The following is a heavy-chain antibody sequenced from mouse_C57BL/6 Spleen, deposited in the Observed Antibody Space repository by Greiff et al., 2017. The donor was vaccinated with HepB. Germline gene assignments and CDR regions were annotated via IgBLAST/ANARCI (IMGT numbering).Heavy chain of an antibody. V-gene: IGHV3-6*01. J-gene: IGHJ2*01. CDR2: ISYDGSN. CDR3: ARADDGYLYCGY. Sequence: EVQLVESGPGLVKPSQSLSLTCSVTGYSITSGYYWNWIRQFPGNKLEWMGYISYDGSNNYNPSLKNRISLTRDTSKNQFFLTLNSLTTEDTATYYCARADDGYLYCGYWGQGTTLTVAS. CDR1: GYSITSGYY. D-gene: IGHD2-3*01.